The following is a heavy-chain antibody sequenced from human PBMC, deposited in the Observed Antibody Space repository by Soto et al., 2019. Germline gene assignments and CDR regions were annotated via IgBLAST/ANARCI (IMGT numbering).Heavy chain of an antibody. CDR3: AKEKSSNYGQYYYGMDV. Sequence: GGSLRLSCAASGFTFSSYAMSWVRQAPGKGLEWVSAISGSGGSTYYADSVKGRFTISRDNSKNTLYLQMNSLRAEDTAVYYCAKEKSSNYGQYYYGMDVWGQGTTVTVSS. D-gene: IGHD4-4*01. CDR2: ISGSGGST. J-gene: IGHJ6*02. V-gene: IGHV3-23*01. CDR1: GFTFSSYA.